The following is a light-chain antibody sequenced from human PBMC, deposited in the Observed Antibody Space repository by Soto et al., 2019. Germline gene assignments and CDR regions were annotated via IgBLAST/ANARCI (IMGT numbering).Light chain of an antibody. CDR1: QGISSY. Sequence: AIRMTQSPSSLSASTGDRVTITCRASQGISSYLAWYQQKPGKAPKLLSYAASTLQSGVPSRFSRSGSGTDFTLTISCLQSEDFATNYCLQYYSYPRAFGQGTKVEIK. V-gene: IGKV1-8*01. CDR2: AAS. CDR3: LQYYSYPRA. J-gene: IGKJ1*01.